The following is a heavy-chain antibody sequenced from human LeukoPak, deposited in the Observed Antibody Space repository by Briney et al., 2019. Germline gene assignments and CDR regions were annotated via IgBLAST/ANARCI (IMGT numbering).Heavy chain of an antibody. CDR3: AKDLGYCSSTSCGY. CDR2: IRYDGSNK. V-gene: IGHV3-30*02. D-gene: IGHD2-2*03. CDR1: GFTFNSYG. J-gene: IGHJ4*02. Sequence: GGSLRLSCAASGFTFNSYGMHWVRQAPGKGLEWVAFIRYDGSNKYYADSVKGRFTISRDNSKNTLYLQMNSLRAEDTAVYYCAKDLGYCSSTSCGYWGQGTLVTVSS.